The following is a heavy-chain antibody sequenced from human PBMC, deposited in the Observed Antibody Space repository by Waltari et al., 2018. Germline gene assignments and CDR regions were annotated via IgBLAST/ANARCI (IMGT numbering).Heavy chain of an antibody. CDR2: INTNTGNP. J-gene: IGHJ6*02. CDR1: GYTFTSYA. V-gene: IGHV7-4-1*02. Sequence: VQLVQSGSEXKKPGASVXVSCKAXGYTFTSYAMNWVRQATGQGLEWMGWINTNTGNPTYAQGFTGXXXFXXDTSXSTAYLQISSLKAEDTAVXYCAREGLAXVYYYXMXXWGQGTXVXXXS. CDR3: AREGLAXVYYYXMXX.